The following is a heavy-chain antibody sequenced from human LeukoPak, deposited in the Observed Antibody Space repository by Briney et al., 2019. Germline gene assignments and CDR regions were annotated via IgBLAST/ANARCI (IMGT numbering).Heavy chain of an antibody. J-gene: IGHJ4*02. CDR3: ARDSGPSGWYVEDFDY. Sequence: GGSLRLSCAASGFTFSSYSMNWVRQAPGKGLEWVSSISSSSSYIYYADSVKGRFTISRDNAKNSLYLQMNSLRAEDTAVYYCARDSGPSGWYVEDFDYWGQGTLVTVSS. D-gene: IGHD6-19*01. CDR2: ISSSSSYI. CDR1: GFTFSSYS. V-gene: IGHV3-21*01.